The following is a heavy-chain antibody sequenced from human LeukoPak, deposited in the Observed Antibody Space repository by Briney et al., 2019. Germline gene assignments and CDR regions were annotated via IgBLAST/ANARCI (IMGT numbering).Heavy chain of an antibody. Sequence: HPGGSLRLSCAASGFTFSSNYMTWVRQAPGKGLEWVSVIYNVGTTYYTDSLKGRFTISRDNSKNTLYLQINSLRADDTAVCYCARIPAGYGVDSGGYWGQGTLVTVSS. CDR3: ARIPAGYGVDSGGY. CDR2: IYNVGTT. D-gene: IGHD2-21*02. V-gene: IGHV3-53*01. CDR1: GFTFSSNY. J-gene: IGHJ4*02.